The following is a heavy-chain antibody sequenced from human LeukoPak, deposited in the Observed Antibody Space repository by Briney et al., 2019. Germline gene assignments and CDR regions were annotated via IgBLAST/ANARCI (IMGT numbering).Heavy chain of an antibody. CDR1: GYTFTSYG. CDR3: ARDRCCHSWVTTGYFTDWFDP. D-gene: IGHD4-17*01. J-gene: IGHJ5*02. V-gene: IGHV1-18*01. Sequence: GASVKVSCKASGYTFTSYGISWVRQAPGQGLEWMGWISAYNGNTNYAQKLQGRVTMTTDTSTSTAYMELRSLRSDDTAVYYCARDRCCHSWVTTGYFTDWFDPWGQGTLVTVSS. CDR2: ISAYNGNT.